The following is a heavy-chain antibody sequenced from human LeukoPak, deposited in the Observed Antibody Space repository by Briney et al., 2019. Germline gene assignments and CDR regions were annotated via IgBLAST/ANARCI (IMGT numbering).Heavy chain of an antibody. Sequence: GGSLRLSCAASGFTFSSYAMSWVRQTPGKGLEWVSTISASGGSTYYADSVKGRFTISRDNSKNTLYLQMNSLRAEDAAVYYCAKRLSYTSSWYYFDYWGQGTLVTVSS. V-gene: IGHV3-23*01. CDR3: AKRLSYTSSWYYFDY. D-gene: IGHD6-13*01. CDR2: ISASGGST. J-gene: IGHJ4*02. CDR1: GFTFSSYA.